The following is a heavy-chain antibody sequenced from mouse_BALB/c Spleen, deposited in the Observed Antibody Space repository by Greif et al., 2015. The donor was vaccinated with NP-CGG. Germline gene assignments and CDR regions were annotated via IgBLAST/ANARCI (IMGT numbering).Heavy chain of an antibody. CDR2: IYPYNGGT. J-gene: IGHJ3*01. CDR3: ARGRGISVEAWLAY. CDR1: GYTFTDYN. Sequence: VQLQQPGPELVKPGASVKISCKASGYTFTDYNMHWVKQSHGKSLEWIGYIYPYNGGTGYNQKFKNKATLTVDNSSSTAYMELRSLTSEDSAVDYCARGRGISVEAWLAYWGQGTLVTVSA. D-gene: IGHD1-1*01. V-gene: IGHV1S29*02.